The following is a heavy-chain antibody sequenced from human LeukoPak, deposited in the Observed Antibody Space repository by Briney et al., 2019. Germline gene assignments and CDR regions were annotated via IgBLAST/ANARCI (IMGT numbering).Heavy chain of an antibody. J-gene: IGHJ5*02. CDR2: IYYSGST. V-gene: IGHV4-59*08. CDR3: ARHHYDSSGYLNWFDP. Sequence: GSLRLSCAASGFTFSSYAMSWIRQPPGKGLEWIGYIYYSGSTNYNPSLKSRVTISVDTSKNQFSLKLSSVTAADTAVYYCARHHYDSSGYLNWFDPWGQGTLVTVSS. CDR1: GFTFSSYA. D-gene: IGHD3-22*01.